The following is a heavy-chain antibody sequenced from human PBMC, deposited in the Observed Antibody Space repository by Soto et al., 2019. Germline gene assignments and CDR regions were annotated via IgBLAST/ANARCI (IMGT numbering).Heavy chain of an antibody. CDR2: IYYSGST. D-gene: IGHD6-19*01. J-gene: IGHJ5*02. Sequence: SSETLCLTCTVSGGSISSSSYYWGWIRQPPGKGLEWIGSIYYSGSTYYNPSLKSRVTISVDTSKNQFSLKLSSVTAADTAVYYCARQVAVAGMDWFDPWGQGTLVTVSS. CDR3: ARQVAVAGMDWFDP. CDR1: GGSISSSSYY. V-gene: IGHV4-39*01.